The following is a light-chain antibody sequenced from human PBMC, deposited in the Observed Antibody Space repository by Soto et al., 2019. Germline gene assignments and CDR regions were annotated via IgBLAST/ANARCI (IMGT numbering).Light chain of an antibody. CDR2: GAS. V-gene: IGKV1-5*01. J-gene: IGKJ1*01. CDR3: QHYDTYPWT. Sequence: DIQMTQSPSALSASVGDRLTITCRARQSISGWMAWYQQKPGKAPNLLIYGASNLQSGVPSRFTGSGSGTEFTLTISSLQPDDFATYYCQHYDTYPWTFGQGTKVEI. CDR1: QSISGW.